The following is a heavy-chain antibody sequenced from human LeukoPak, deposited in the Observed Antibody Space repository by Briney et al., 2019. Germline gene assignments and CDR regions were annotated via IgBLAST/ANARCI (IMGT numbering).Heavy chain of an antibody. V-gene: IGHV4-34*01. CDR3: ARDRIGKSGNDY. Sequence: KPSETLSLTCAVYGESFSGYYWSWIRQPPGKGLEWIGEINHSGSTNYNPSLKSRVTISVDTSKNQFSLRLSSVTAADTAVYYCARDRIGKSGNDYWGQGTLVTVSS. J-gene: IGHJ4*02. CDR2: INHSGST. CDR1: GESFSGYY. D-gene: IGHD4-23*01.